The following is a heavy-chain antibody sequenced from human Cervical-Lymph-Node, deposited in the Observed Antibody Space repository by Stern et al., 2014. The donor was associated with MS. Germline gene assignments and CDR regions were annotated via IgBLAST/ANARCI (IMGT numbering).Heavy chain of an antibody. J-gene: IGHJ5*02. V-gene: IGHV1-18*04. Sequence: QDQLVQSGPEVKKPGASVKVSCKASGFTFSNYDVTWVRQAPGQGLEWMGWTSVYNGGTNYAQKYQGRVSMTTDTSASTAYMELRSLRPDDTAVYYCARRTAIGRQNGFDPWGQGTLVTVSS. CDR3: ARRTAIGRQNGFDP. D-gene: IGHD1-1*01. CDR2: TSVYNGGT. CDR1: GFTFSNYD.